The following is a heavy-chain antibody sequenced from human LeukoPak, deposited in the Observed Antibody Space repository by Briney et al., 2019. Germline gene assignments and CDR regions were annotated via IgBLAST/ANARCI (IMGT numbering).Heavy chain of an antibody. J-gene: IGHJ5*02. Sequence: PGGSLRLSCTASGFTFSVYAMIWVRQAPEKGLEWVSGISGSGGSTYYADSVKGRFTISRDNSKNTLYLQMNSLRAEDTAVYYCAKVWSADFWSGYFTWFDLWGQGTLVTVSS. CDR3: AKVWSADFWSGYFTWFDL. CDR1: GFTFSVYA. V-gene: IGHV3-23*01. D-gene: IGHD3-3*01. CDR2: ISGSGGST.